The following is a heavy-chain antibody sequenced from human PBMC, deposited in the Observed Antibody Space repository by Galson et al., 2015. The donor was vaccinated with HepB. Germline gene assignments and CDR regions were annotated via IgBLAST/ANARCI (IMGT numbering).Heavy chain of an antibody. J-gene: IGHJ4*02. CDR1: GYSFTSYW. Sequence: SGAEVKKPGESLKISCKGSGYSFTSYWIGWVRPMPGEGLEWMGIIYPGDSDTRYSPSFQGQVTISADKSISTAYLQWSSLKASDTAMYYCARLWSSSYIWANFDYWGQGTLVTVSS. CDR3: ARLWSSSYIWANFDY. V-gene: IGHV5-51*03. CDR2: IYPGDSDT. D-gene: IGHD6-6*01.